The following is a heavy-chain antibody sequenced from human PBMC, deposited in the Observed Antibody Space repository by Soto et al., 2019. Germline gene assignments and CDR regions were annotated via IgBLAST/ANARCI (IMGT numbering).Heavy chain of an antibody. CDR3: MRVLEGYYYGMDV. CDR2: IYHSGST. V-gene: IGHV4-4*02. Sequence: QVQLQESGPGLVKPSGTLSLTCAVSGGSISSSNWWSWVRQPPGKGLEWIGEIYHSGSTNYNPSLKRRVPITVDKSKNQFSLKLSSVTTADSAVYHCMRVLEGYYYGMDVSGQGTTVTVSS. J-gene: IGHJ6*02. CDR1: GGSISSSNW.